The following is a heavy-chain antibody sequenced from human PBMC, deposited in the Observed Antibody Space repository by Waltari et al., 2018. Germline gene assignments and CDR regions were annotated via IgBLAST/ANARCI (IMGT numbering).Heavy chain of an antibody. CDR1: GFSLSNARMG. CDR3: ARTGSRRMTIFGGGAFDI. D-gene: IGHD3-3*01. Sequence: QFTLKESGPVLVQPTETLTLPCTVSGFSLSNARMGVSWIRQPPGKALEWLAHIFSNDEKSYSTSLKSRLTISKDTSKSQVVLTMTNMDPVDTATYYCARTGSRRMTIFGGGAFDIWGQGTMVTVSS. V-gene: IGHV2-26*01. CDR2: IFSNDEK. J-gene: IGHJ3*02.